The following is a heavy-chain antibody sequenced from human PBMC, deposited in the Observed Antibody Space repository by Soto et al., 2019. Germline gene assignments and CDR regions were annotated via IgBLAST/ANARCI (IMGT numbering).Heavy chain of an antibody. CDR2: INHSGST. D-gene: IGHD3-3*01. J-gene: IGHJ6*03. V-gene: IGHV4-34*01. CDR1: GGSFSGYY. CDR3: ARGGVGGYYAFWSGSYNYMDV. Sequence: SETLSLTCAVYGGSFSGYYWSWIRQPPGKGLEWIGEINHSGSTNYNPSLKSRVTISVDTSKNQFSLKLSSVTAADTAVYYCARGGVGGYYAFWSGSYNYMDVWGKGTTVTVSS.